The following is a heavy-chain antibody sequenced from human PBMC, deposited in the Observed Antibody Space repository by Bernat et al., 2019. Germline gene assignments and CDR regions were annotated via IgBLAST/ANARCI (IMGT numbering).Heavy chain of an antibody. CDR1: GFTFSNAW. D-gene: IGHD3-10*01. CDR3: TTGGNHYYGSGSYYNIYYYGMDV. Sequence: EVQLVESGGGLVKPGGSLRLSCAASGFTFSNAWMSWVRQAPGKGLEWVGRIKSKTDGGTTDYAAPVKGRFTISRDDSKNTLYLQMNSLKTEDTAVYYCTTGGNHYYGSGSYYNIYYYGMDVWGQGTTVTVSS. J-gene: IGHJ6*02. CDR2: IKSKTDGGTT. V-gene: IGHV3-15*01.